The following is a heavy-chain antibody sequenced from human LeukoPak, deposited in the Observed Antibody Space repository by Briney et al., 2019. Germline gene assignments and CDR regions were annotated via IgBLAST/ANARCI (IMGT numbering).Heavy chain of an antibody. CDR2: IYNSGST. CDR3: ARDGREKDAFDI. V-gene: IGHV4-59*01. Sequence: SETLSLTCTASGTSISNYYWSWIRQPPGKGLEWIGYIYNSGSTNYNPSLKSRVTISVDTSKNQFSLKLSSVTAADTAVYYCARDGREKDAFDIWGQGTMVTVSS. D-gene: IGHD3-10*01. CDR1: GTSISNYY. J-gene: IGHJ3*02.